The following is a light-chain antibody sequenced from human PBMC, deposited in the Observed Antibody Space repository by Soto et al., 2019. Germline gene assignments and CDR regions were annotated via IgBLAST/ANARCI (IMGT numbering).Light chain of an antibody. J-gene: IGKJ1*01. Sequence: DVQMARSPSTLAASVGDRVTITCRASQTITRWLAWYQQKPGKAPKVLIYDASSLESGVPSRFSGSGSGTEFTLTISSLQLEESTRDTWQQYNIYEKTLGQG. V-gene: IGKV1-5*01. CDR3: QQYNIYEKT. CDR2: DAS. CDR1: QTITRW.